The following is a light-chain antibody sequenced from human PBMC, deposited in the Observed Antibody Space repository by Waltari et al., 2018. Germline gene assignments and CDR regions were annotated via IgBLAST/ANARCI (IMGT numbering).Light chain of an antibody. CDR1: TSNIGAGHD. V-gene: IGLV1-40*01. CDR3: QSFDNMLSGGVV. Sequence: QSVLTQPPSVSGTPGQRVTISCSGSTSNIGAGHDVHWYQHLPGTAPKLLIYGNTNRPSGVPYRFSGSKSGTSASLAITGLQADDEADYFCQSFDNMLSGGVVFGGGTKLAVL. CDR2: GNT. J-gene: IGLJ2*01.